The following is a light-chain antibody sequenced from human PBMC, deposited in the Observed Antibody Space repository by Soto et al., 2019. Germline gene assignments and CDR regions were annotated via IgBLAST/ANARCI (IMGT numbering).Light chain of an antibody. J-gene: IGKJ2*01. CDR3: QQYGSSHNHT. V-gene: IGKV3-20*01. CDR2: GAS. CDR1: QSVSSSY. Sequence: EIVLTQSPGTLSLSPGERATLSCRASQSVSSSYLAWYQQKPGQAPRLLIDGASSRATGIPDRFSGSGSGRDFTLSISRLEPEEFAVYCCQQYGSSHNHTFGQGTKREIK.